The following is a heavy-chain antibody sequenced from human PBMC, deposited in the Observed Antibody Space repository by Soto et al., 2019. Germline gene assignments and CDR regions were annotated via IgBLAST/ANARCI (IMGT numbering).Heavy chain of an antibody. V-gene: IGHV3-15*01. CDR1: GFTFSNAW. J-gene: IGHJ4*02. Sequence: KTGGSLRLSCAASGFTFSNAWMSWVRQAPGKGLEWVGRIKPKTDGGTTNYEATVKGRFTISRDDLYNTLYLQMNSLKTDDTAVYYCCTLLRYSYGVDYWGQGTQVTVSS. CDR3: CTLLRYSYGVDY. D-gene: IGHD5-18*01. CDR2: IKPKTDGGTT.